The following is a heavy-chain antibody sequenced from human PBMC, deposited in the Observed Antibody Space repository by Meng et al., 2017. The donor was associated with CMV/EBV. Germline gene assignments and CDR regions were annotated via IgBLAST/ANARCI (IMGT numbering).Heavy chain of an antibody. CDR2: ISGSGVSR. Sequence: GGSLRLSFTASGFTFRNAMNWVRQAPGKGLEWVSVISGSGVSRYYADSVKGRFTISRDNAKNSLYLQMNSLRTEDTAVYYCARDRSSVDFWSGYYAYYYGMDVWGQGTTVTVSS. D-gene: IGHD3-3*01. J-gene: IGHJ6*02. CDR1: GFTFRNA. CDR3: ARDRSSVDFWSGYYAYYYGMDV. V-gene: IGHV3-23*01.